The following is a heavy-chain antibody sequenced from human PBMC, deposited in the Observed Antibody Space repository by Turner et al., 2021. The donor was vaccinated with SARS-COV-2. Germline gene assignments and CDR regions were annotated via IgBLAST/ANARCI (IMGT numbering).Heavy chain of an antibody. CDR1: GGPIRSSSYY. CDR3: ARVKSTVTTYYYYYMDV. J-gene: IGHJ6*03. V-gene: IGHV4-39*01. D-gene: IGHD4-4*01. Sequence: QPQPPESGPGLGKASGTLSLNCSVPGGPIRSSSYYWGWIRQPPGKGPEWIGSVYYRGNTYYNPSLESRVTISVDTSNNQFSLKLNSVTAADTAVYYCARVKSTVTTYYYYYMDVWGKGTTVTVSS. CDR2: VYYRGNT.